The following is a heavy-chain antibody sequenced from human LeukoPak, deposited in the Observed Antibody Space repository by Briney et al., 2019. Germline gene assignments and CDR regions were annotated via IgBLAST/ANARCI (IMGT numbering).Heavy chain of an antibody. Sequence: SETLSLTCAVSGGSISSTYWWTWVRQPPGKGLEWIGEIYHSGSTNYNPSLKSRVTISVDKSKTQFSLKLSSVTAADTAVYYCARETSQKGAHYMDVWGKGTTVTISS. D-gene: IGHD3-16*01. CDR2: IYHSGST. CDR3: ARETSQKGAHYMDV. V-gene: IGHV4-4*02. J-gene: IGHJ6*03. CDR1: GGSISSTYW.